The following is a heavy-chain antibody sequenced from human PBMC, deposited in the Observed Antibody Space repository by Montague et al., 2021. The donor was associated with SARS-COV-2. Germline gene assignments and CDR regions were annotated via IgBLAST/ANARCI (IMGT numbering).Heavy chain of an antibody. Sequence: SETLSLTCTVSGGSISSYSWSWIRQPPGKGLEWIGSIFYSGSTNYKPSLKSRVTISVDTSKKQFSLKLSSVTAADTAVYYCARLGLGGYDILTGYYQSGMDVWGQGTTVTVSS. CDR3: ARLGLGGYDILTGYYQSGMDV. CDR1: GGSISSYS. CDR2: IFYSGST. D-gene: IGHD3-9*01. J-gene: IGHJ6*02. V-gene: IGHV4-59*12.